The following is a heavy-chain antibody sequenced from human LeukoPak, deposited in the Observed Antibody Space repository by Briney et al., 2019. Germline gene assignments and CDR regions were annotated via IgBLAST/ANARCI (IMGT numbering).Heavy chain of an antibody. Sequence: RASVKVSCKASGFTFTSSAMQWVRQARGQRLEWIGWIVVGSGNTNYAQKFQERVTITRDMSTSTAYMDLSSLRSEDTAVYYCASRLMVEMATYFDYWGQRTLVTVSS. J-gene: IGHJ4*02. D-gene: IGHD5-24*01. V-gene: IGHV1-58*02. CDR3: ASRLMVEMATYFDY. CDR2: IVVGSGNT. CDR1: GFTFTSSA.